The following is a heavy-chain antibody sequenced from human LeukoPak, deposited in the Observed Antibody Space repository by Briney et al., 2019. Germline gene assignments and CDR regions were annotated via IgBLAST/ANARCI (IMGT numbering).Heavy chain of an antibody. CDR2: INYSGTT. V-gene: IGHV4-39*01. Sequence: SEPLSLTCTVSGGSISSRSYHWGWIRQPPGKGLEWIGSINYSGTTYYNPSLKSRVTISVVTSKNQFSLKLSSVTAADTAVYYCARGSSVVAWGYSSSWYHGSEYFQHWGQGTLVTVSS. D-gene: IGHD6-13*01. CDR1: GGSISSRSYH. CDR3: ARGSSVVAWGYSSSWYHGSEYFQH. J-gene: IGHJ1*01.